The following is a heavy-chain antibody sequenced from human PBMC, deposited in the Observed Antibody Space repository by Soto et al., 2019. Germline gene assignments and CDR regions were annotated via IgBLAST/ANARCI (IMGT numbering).Heavy chain of an antibody. CDR1: GLTVSGKKY. V-gene: IGHV3-66*01. D-gene: IGHD6-19*01. Sequence: PGGSLRLSCAAFGLTVSGKKYVAWVRQAPGKGLEWVSALYDVDGSFYADSVKGRFTISRDNAKNSLYLQMNSLRAEDTAVYYCARTYSSGWYVGYYYYGMDVWGQGTTVTVSS. CDR2: LYDVDGS. J-gene: IGHJ6*02. CDR3: ARTYSSGWYVGYYYYGMDV.